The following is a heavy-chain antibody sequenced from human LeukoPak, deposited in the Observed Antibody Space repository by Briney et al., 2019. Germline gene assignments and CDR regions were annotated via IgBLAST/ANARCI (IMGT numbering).Heavy chain of an antibody. CDR3: ARDGDAFWFDP. CDR2: IYYSGST. Sequence: PSETLSLTCTVSGGSISSYYWSWIRQPPGKGLEWIGYIYYSGSTNYNPSLKSRVTISVDTSKNQFSLKLSSVTAADTAVYYCARDGDAFWFDPWGQGTLVTVSS. CDR1: GGSISSYY. J-gene: IGHJ5*02. D-gene: IGHD7-27*01. V-gene: IGHV4-59*01.